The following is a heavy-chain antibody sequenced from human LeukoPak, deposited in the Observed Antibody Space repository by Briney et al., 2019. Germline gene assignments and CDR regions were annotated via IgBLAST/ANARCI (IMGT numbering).Heavy chain of an antibody. CDR1: GFTFSSYW. CDR3: ARRTVVVVAATFDY. CDR2: IKQDGSEK. J-gene: IGHJ4*02. Sequence: GGSLRLSCAASGFTFSSYWKSWVRQAPGKGLEWVANIKQDGSEKYYVASVTDRFTISRDNAKNSLYLQMNSLRAEDTAVYYCARRTVVVVAATFDYWGQGTLVTVSS. V-gene: IGHV3-7*05. D-gene: IGHD2-15*01.